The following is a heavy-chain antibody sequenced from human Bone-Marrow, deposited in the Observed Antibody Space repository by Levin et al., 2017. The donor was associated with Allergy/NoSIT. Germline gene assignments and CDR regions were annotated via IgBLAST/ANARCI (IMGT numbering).Heavy chain of an antibody. D-gene: IGHD5-12*01. CDR2: IYYSGKT. Sequence: SQTLSLTCTVSGGSISSSSAYWSWIRRPPGKGLEWIASIYYSGKTYYNPSLKSRVTISVDTSKKQFSLKLSSVTAADTAVYYCARRIVATPTYYFDYWGQGTLVTVSS. CDR3: ARRIVATPTYYFDY. CDR1: GGSISSSSAY. J-gene: IGHJ4*02. V-gene: IGHV4-39*01.